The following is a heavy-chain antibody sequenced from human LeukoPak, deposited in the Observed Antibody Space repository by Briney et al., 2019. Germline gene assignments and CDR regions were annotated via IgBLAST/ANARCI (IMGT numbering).Heavy chain of an antibody. Sequence: SETLSLTCTVSGGSISSYYWSWIRQPPGKGLEWIGYIYYSGSTNYNPSLKSPNYNPSLKSRVTISVDTSKNQFSLKLSSVTAADTAVYYCARGVPSHWVDYWGQGTLVTVSS. D-gene: IGHD7-27*01. CDR1: GGSISSYY. J-gene: IGHJ4*02. V-gene: IGHV4-59*12. CDR3: ARGVPSHWVDY. CDR2: IYYSGST.